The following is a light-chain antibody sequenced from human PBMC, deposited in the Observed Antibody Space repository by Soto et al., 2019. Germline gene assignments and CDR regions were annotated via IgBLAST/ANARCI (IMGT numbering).Light chain of an antibody. Sequence: DIQMTQSPSTLSASVGDRVTITCRASQSISSWLAWYQQKPGKAPKLLIYDASSLESGAPSRFSGSGSGTEFTLTISSLQPDDFATYYCQQYNSYSPRTFGHGTKVEIK. J-gene: IGKJ3*01. CDR2: DAS. CDR3: QQYNSYSPRT. V-gene: IGKV1-5*01. CDR1: QSISSW.